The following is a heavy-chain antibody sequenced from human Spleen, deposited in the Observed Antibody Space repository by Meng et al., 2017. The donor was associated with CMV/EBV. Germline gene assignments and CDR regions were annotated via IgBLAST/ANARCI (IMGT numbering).Heavy chain of an antibody. CDR3: ASLIVVVPAATDHYYYGMDV. V-gene: IGHV3-21*01. Sequence: GESLKISCAASGFTFSSYSMNWVRQAPGKGLEWVSSISSSSSYIYYADSVKGRFTISRDNAKNSLYLQMNSLRAEDTAVYYCASLIVVVPAATDHYYYGMDVWGQGTTVTVSS. CDR1: GFTFSSYS. D-gene: IGHD2-2*01. CDR2: ISSSSSYI. J-gene: IGHJ6*02.